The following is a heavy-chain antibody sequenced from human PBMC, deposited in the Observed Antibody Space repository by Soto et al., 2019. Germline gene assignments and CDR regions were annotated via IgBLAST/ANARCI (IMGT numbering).Heavy chain of an antibody. CDR2: IYHTGDT. CDR3: ARDTNSLDL. V-gene: IGHV4-38-2*02. D-gene: IGHD2-8*01. J-gene: IGHJ5*02. Sequence: PSATLSLTCVVSSYSISSGFFWAWIRQPPGKGLEWVGSIYHTGDTHYNPSLRSQVSMSVDTSKNHFSLRLTYLTAADTAVYFCARDTNSLDLWGQG. CDR1: SYSISSGFF.